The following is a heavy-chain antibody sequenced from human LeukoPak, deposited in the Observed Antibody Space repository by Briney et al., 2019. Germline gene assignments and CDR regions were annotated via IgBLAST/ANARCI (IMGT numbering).Heavy chain of an antibody. D-gene: IGHD6-19*01. CDR3: ARGRFSGPDDY. V-gene: IGHV3-53*01. Sequence: GGSLRLSCAVSEFSVSSNYMNWVRQAPGKGLEWVSVIYSGGATYCADSVRGRFTTSRDNSKNMVSLQMTSLGAEDTAVYYCARGRFSGPDDYWGQGTLVTVSS. J-gene: IGHJ4*02. CDR2: IYSGGAT. CDR1: EFSVSSNY.